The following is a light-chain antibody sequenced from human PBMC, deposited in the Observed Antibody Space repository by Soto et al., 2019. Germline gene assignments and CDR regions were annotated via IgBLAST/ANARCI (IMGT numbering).Light chain of an antibody. V-gene: IGKV3-15*01. CDR2: GAS. J-gene: IGKJ3*01. Sequence: EIVMTQSPATLSVPPGERATLSCRASQSVSGNLAWYQQKPGQAPSLLIYGASTRPTGIPARFSGSGSGTEFTLTVSSLQSEDFAVYYCQRYSNWPPFPFGPGTKLDIK. CDR1: QSVSGN. CDR3: QRYSNWPPFP.